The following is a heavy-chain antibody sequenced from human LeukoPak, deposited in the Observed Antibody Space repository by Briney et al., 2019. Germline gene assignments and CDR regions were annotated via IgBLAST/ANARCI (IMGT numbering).Heavy chain of an antibody. Sequence: GGSLRLSCAASGFTFSNYAMNWVRQAPGKGLEWVSGISISGGSTFYADPVKGRFTISRDNSKNTLYLQMNSLRAEDTAVYYCATPMVGRGIAAAGALDYWGQGTLVTVSS. V-gene: IGHV3-23*01. CDR3: ATPMVGRGIAAAGALDY. CDR1: GFTFSNYA. D-gene: IGHD6-13*01. J-gene: IGHJ4*02. CDR2: ISISGGST.